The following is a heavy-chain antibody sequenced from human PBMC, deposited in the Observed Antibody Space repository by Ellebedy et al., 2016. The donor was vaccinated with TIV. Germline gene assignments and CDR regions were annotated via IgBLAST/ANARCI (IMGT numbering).Heavy chain of an antibody. J-gene: IGHJ5*02. CDR2: IDYSGNT. V-gene: IGHV4-59*08. Sequence: PSETLSLTCTVSGGSISSYFWSWIRQPPGKGLEWIGYIDYSGNTNYNPSLQSRVTVSVDTSKNQFSLKLSSVTAADTAVYFCARHDSRYYESSGFYYGGWFDPWGQGSLVTVSS. D-gene: IGHD3-22*01. CDR1: GGSISSYF. CDR3: ARHDSRYYESSGFYYGGWFDP.